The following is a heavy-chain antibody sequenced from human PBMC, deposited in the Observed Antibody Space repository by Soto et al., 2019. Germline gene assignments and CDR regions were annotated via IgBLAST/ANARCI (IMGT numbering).Heavy chain of an antibody. D-gene: IGHD3-9*01. Sequence: EVQLVESGGGLVQPGESLRLSCAASGFTVSRNYMSWVRQAPGKGLEWVSVIYSGGITYYADSVKGRFTISRDNSKNTLYLQMNSLRAEDTAVYYCAREAILPGGKYFDYWGQGPLVTVSS. CDR3: AREAILPGGKYFDY. CDR1: GFTVSRNY. V-gene: IGHV3-66*01. J-gene: IGHJ4*02. CDR2: IYSGGIT.